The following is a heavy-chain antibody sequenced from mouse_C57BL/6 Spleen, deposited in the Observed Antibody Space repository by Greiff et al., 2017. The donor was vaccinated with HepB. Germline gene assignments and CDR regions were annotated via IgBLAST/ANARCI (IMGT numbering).Heavy chain of an antibody. D-gene: IGHD2-3*01. V-gene: IGHV1-80*01. Sequence: VQGVESGAELVKPGASVKISCKASGYAFSSYWMNWVKQRPGKGLEWIGQIYPGDGDTNYNGKFKGKATLTADKSSSTAYMQLSSLTSEDSAVYFCARSEGWLLRGFAYWGQGTLVTVSA. J-gene: IGHJ3*01. CDR3: ARSEGWLLRGFAY. CDR1: GYAFSSYW. CDR2: IYPGDGDT.